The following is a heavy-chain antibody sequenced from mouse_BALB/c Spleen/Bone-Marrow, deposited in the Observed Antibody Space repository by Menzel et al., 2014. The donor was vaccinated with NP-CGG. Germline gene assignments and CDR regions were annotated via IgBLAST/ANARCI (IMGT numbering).Heavy chain of an antibody. D-gene: IGHD1-1*01. CDR2: IYPGDGDT. J-gene: IGHJ2*01. CDR1: GYAFSSSW. V-gene: IGHV1-82*01. Sequence: QVQLQQSGPELVKPGASVKVSCKASGYAFSSSWMNWVKQRPGQGLEWIGRIYPGDGDTNYNGKFKGKATLTADKSSSTAYMQLSSLTSVDSAVYFCARDYGSSYGGVDDWGQGTTLTVSS. CDR3: ARDYGSSYGGVDD.